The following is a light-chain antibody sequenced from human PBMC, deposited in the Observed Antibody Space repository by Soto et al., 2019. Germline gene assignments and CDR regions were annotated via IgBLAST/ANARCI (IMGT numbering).Light chain of an antibody. J-gene: IGLJ1*01. CDR3: TSYAGGNNV. Sequence: QSALTQPPSASGSPGQSVTISCTGTSSDVGGYNYVSWYQHHPGKVPKLMVYEVNKRPSGVPDRVSGSKSGNTASLTVSGLQAEDEADYYCTSYAGGNNVFGTGTKVTVL. V-gene: IGLV2-8*01. CDR1: SSDVGGYNY. CDR2: EVN.